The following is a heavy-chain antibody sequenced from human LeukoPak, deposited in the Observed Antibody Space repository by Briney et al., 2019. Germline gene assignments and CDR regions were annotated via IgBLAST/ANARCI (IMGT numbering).Heavy chain of an antibody. CDR1: RGTFSSYA. D-gene: IGHD2-2*01. J-gene: IGHJ4*02. V-gene: IGHV1-69*05. CDR2: IIPIFGTA. Sequence: SVKVSCKASRGTFSSYAISWVRQAPGQGLEWMGGIIPIFGTANYAQKFQGRVTITTDESTSTAYMELSSLRSEDTAVYYCARGPLYCSSTSCYEDYWGQGTLVTVSS. CDR3: ARGPLYCSSTSCYEDY.